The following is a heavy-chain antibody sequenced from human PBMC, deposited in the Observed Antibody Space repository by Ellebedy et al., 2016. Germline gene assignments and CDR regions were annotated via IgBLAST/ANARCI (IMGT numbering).Heavy chain of an antibody. CDR2: ISGSGGSA. J-gene: IGHJ4*02. Sequence: GESLKISCAASGFTFSSYWMHWVRQAPGKGLEWVSAISGSGGSAYYADSVKGRFTISRDNSKNTLYLQMNSLRAEDTAVYYCAKESSTVVMTSDFDYWGQGTLVTVSS. CDR1: GFTFSSYW. V-gene: IGHV3-23*01. D-gene: IGHD4-23*01. CDR3: AKESSTVVMTSDFDY.